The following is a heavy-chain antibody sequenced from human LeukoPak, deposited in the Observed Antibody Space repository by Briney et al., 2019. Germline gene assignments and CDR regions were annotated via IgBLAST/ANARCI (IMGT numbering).Heavy chain of an antibody. Sequence: GGSLRLSCAASGFIVSSNYMSWVRQAPGKGLEWVSIIYSDGSTYYADSVKGRFTISRDNFKNILYFDMNSLRVEDTAVYYCARDPRSIAARSTSGVIDYWGQGTLVTVSS. CDR1: GFIVSSNY. J-gene: IGHJ4*02. D-gene: IGHD6-6*01. CDR2: IYSDGST. V-gene: IGHV3-53*01. CDR3: ARDPRSIAARSTSGVIDY.